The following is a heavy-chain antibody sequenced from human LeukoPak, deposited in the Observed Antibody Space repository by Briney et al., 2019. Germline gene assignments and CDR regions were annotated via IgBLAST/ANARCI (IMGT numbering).Heavy chain of an antibody. Sequence: GGSLRLSCAASGLTFSSSWMTWVRQAPGKGLEWVANIKEDASETNYVGSAMGRFAISRDNAKNTLCLQMNSLRVEDTAIYYCTRGSPLDYWGQGTQVTVSS. CDR3: TRGSPLDY. CDR1: GLTFSSSW. J-gene: IGHJ4*02. CDR2: IKEDASET. D-gene: IGHD1-26*01. V-gene: IGHV3-7*01.